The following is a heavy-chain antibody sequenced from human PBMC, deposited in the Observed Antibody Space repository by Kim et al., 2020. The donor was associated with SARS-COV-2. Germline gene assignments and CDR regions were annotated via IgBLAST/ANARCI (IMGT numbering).Heavy chain of an antibody. Sequence: GRSLRLSCAASGFTFSSYGMHWVRQAPGKGLEWVAVIWYDGSNKYYADSVKGRFTISRDNSKNTLYLQMNSLRAEDTAVYYCARDSLRFLPLDYWGQGPLVTVSS. J-gene: IGHJ4*02. V-gene: IGHV3-33*01. CDR1: GFTFSSYG. CDR2: IWYDGSNK. CDR3: ARDSLRFLPLDY. D-gene: IGHD3-3*01.